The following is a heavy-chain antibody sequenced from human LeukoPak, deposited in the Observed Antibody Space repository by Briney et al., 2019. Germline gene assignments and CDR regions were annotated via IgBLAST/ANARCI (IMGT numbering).Heavy chain of an antibody. Sequence: PGGSLRLSCAASGSTFSSYAMHWVRQAPGKGLEWVAVISYDGSNKYYADSVKGRFTISRDNSKNTLYLQMNSLRAEDTAVYYWARDWEAAGYFDYWGQGTLVTVSS. D-gene: IGHD6-25*01. CDR3: ARDWEAAGYFDY. CDR2: ISYDGSNK. CDR1: GSTFSSYA. V-gene: IGHV3-30*04. J-gene: IGHJ4*02.